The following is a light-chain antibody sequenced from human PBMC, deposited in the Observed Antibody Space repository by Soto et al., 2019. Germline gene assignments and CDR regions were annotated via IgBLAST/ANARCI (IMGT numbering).Light chain of an antibody. J-gene: IGKJ1*01. CDR2: AAS. V-gene: IGKV1-12*01. CDR1: QDIFNY. CDR3: QQGNIFPWT. Sequence: DIQITKAPSSVSASVGDRVTITCRASQDIFNYLAWYQQKPGKAPKLLIYAASSFQNGVPSRFSGNGSGTDFTLTIRSLQPGDFASYYCQQGNIFPWTFGQGAKVDIK.